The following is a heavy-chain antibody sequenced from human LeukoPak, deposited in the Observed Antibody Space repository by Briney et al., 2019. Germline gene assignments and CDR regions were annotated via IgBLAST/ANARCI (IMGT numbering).Heavy chain of an antibody. CDR2: IDDSGDT. CDR1: GYTFSGYY. D-gene: IGHD5-12*01. V-gene: IGHV1-2*02. J-gene: IGHJ4*02. Sequence: GASVKVSCKASGYTFSGYYIHWVRQAPGQGLEWMGWIDDSGDTYYARNFQGRVTMTKDTSISTSYMDLSSLTSDDTAIYHCARGRGWLRLDFWGQGTLVTASS. CDR3: ARGRGWLRLDF.